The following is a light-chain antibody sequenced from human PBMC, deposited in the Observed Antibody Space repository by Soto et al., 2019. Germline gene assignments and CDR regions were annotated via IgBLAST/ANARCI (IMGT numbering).Light chain of an antibody. J-gene: IGKJ4*01. CDR1: QSVSSY. CDR2: DAS. Sequence: IVLTQSPATLSLSPGERATLSCRASQSVSSYLAWYQQKPGQAPRLLIYDASNRATGIPARFSGSGSGTDFTLTINSLEPEDVAVYYCQQRSYLFTFGGGTKVDIK. V-gene: IGKV3-11*01. CDR3: QQRSYLFT.